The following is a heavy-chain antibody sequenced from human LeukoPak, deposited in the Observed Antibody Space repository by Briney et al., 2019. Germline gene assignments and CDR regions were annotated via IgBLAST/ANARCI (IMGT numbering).Heavy chain of an antibody. CDR2: INPNGAGT. V-gene: IGHV1-46*01. D-gene: IGHD6-13*01. CDR3: AREIAAAGQKAFDY. J-gene: IGHJ4*02. Sequence: ASVKVSCKAFGYTFITYYIHWVRQAPGQGLEWMGLINPNGAGTIYAQKFQGRATMTRDTSTRTFYMEVSSLRSEDTAVYFCAREIAAAGQKAFDYWGQGTLVTVSS. CDR1: GYTFITYY.